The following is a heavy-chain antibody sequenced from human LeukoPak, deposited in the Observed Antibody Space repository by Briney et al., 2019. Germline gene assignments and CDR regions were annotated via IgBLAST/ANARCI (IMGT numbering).Heavy chain of an antibody. D-gene: IGHD6-19*01. Sequence: SVKVSCKASGGTFSSYAISWVRQAPGQGLEWMGRIIPILGIANYAQKFQGRGTITADKSTNTAYIELSSLRSEDTAVYYFAREEYSSGWYGVYDYWVQGTLVTVSS. CDR1: GGTFSSYA. CDR2: IIPILGIA. J-gene: IGHJ4*02. CDR3: AREEYSSGWYGVYDY. V-gene: IGHV1-69*04.